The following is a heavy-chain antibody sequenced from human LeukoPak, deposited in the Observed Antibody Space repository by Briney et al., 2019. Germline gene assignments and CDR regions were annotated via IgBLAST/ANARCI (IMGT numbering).Heavy chain of an antibody. V-gene: IGHV3-23*05. CDR1: GFTFSSYA. CDR2: ITSTSSST. CDR3: AKGGVTLMQGFDY. J-gene: IGHJ4*02. Sequence: GGSLRLSCAVSGFTFSSYAMHWVRQAPGKGLEWVSSITSTSSSTFYADSVKGRFTISRDNSKKTLHLQMNSVRAEDTAVYYCAKGGVTLMQGFDYWGQGTRVTVSS. D-gene: IGHD3-22*01.